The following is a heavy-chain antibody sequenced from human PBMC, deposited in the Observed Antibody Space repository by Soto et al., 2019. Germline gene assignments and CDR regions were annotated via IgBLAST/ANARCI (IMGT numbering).Heavy chain of an antibody. CDR3: GLWFETNYFDY. D-gene: IGHD3-10*01. CDR2: ISTYNGNT. V-gene: IGHV1-18*01. Sequence: QIQLVQSGAEVKKPGASVKVSCKASGYTFSSFGITWVRQAPGQGLEWMGWISTYNGNTNYAQKLQGRVTMTTDTSTSTAYMELRSLTSDDTAFYYCGLWFETNYFDYWGQGTLVTVS. J-gene: IGHJ4*02. CDR1: GYTFSSFG.